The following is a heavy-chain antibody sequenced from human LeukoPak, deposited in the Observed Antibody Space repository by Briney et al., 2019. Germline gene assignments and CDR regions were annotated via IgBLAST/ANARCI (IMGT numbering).Heavy chain of an antibody. CDR3: ARPSRKYNWNYIS. CDR1: GYTFTSYD. J-gene: IGHJ5*02. D-gene: IGHD1-7*01. V-gene: IGHV1-8*01. Sequence: AASVKVSCKASGYTFTSYDSNWVRQATGQGLEWMGWMNPNSGNTGYAQKFQGRVTMTRNTSISTAYMELSSLRSEDTAVYYCARPSRKYNWNYISWGQGTLVTVSS. CDR2: MNPNSGNT.